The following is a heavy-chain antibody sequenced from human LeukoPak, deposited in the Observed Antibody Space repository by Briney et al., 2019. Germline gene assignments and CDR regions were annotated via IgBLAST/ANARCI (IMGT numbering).Heavy chain of an antibody. Sequence: SQTLSLTCTVSGGSISSGGYYWSWIRQHPGKGLEWIGYIYYSGSTYYNPSLKSRVTISVDTSKNQFSLKLSSVTAADTAVYYCARYSNALGASDYWGQGTLVTISS. CDR1: GGSISSGGYY. D-gene: IGHD6-13*01. V-gene: IGHV4-31*03. CDR3: ARYSNALGASDY. CDR2: IYYSGST. J-gene: IGHJ4*02.